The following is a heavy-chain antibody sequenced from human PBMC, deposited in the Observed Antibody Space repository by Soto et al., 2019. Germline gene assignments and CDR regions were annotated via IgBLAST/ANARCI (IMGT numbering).Heavy chain of an antibody. V-gene: IGHV4-59*07. CDR3: ASQPSWRGMDV. Sequence: QVQLQESGPGLVKPSDTLSLTCTVSGDSISDHYWSWIRQPPEGGLEWLGYIPHSGGTNYNPSRKSRVTLSRYKSRKQFSLKLTSVTAADTAVYSCASQPSWRGMDVWGQGTTVPVSS. D-gene: IGHD6-13*01. J-gene: IGHJ6*02. CDR1: GDSISDHY. CDR2: IPHSGGT.